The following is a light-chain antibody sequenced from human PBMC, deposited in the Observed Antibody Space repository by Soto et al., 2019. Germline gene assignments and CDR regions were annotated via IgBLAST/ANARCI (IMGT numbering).Light chain of an antibody. CDR3: SSYTSSSLLYV. CDR1: SSDIGNSNY. Sequence: QSALTQPASVSGSPGQSITISCTGTSSDIGNSNYVSWYQQHPGKAPTLIIYDVNNRPSGISNRFSGSKSASTASLTISGLQAEDEADYYCSSYTSSSLLYVFGTGTKVTVL. CDR2: DVN. J-gene: IGLJ1*01. V-gene: IGLV2-14*03.